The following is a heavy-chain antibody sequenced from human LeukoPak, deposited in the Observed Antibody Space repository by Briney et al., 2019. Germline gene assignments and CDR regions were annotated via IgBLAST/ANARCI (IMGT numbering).Heavy chain of an antibody. CDR3: ARGAYSSAWYTFYYYGMDV. CDR2: IYYSGST. D-gene: IGHD6-19*01. V-gene: IGHV4-59*01. Sequence: SETLSLTCTVSGGSSSNYYWSWIRHPPGKGLELIRYIYYSGSTNHNPSLKSRVTISVDSSKNQFSLKLSSVTAADTAVYYCARGAYSSAWYTFYYYGMDVWGQGTTVTVS. CDR1: GGSSSNYY. J-gene: IGHJ6*02.